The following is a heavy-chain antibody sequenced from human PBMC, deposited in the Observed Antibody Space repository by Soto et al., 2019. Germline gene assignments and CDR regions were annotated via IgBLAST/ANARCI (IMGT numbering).Heavy chain of an antibody. J-gene: IGHJ4*02. CDR3: ARGVAVAGTGFDY. CDR2: IYYSGST. D-gene: IGHD6-19*01. Sequence: PSETLSLTCTVSGGSISSGDYYWSWIRQPPGKGLEWIGYIYYSGSTYYNPSLKSRVTISVDTSKNQFSLKLSSVTAADTAVYYCARGVAVAGTGFDYWGQGTLVTVSS. V-gene: IGHV4-30-4*01. CDR1: GGSISSGDYY.